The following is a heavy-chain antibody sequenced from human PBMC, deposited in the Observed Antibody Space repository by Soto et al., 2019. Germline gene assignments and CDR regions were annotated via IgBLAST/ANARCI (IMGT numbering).Heavy chain of an antibody. CDR2: IIPIFGTA. D-gene: IGHD6-13*01. Sequence: QVQLVQSGAEVKKPGSSVKVSCKASGGTFSSYAISWVRQAPGQGLEWMGGIIPIFGTANYAQKFQGRVTITADESTNTAYMELSSLRSEDTAVYYCASSSYKGIAAAGAGDYWGQGTLVTVSS. CDR1: GGTFSSYA. CDR3: ASSSYKGIAAAGAGDY. V-gene: IGHV1-69*01. J-gene: IGHJ4*02.